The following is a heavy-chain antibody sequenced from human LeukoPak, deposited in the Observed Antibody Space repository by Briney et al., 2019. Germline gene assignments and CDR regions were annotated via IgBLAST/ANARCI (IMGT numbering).Heavy chain of an antibody. V-gene: IGHV1-8*01. CDR1: GYTFTSYD. CDR3: AREGGSGSYYKGNWFDP. CDR2: MNPNSGNT. D-gene: IGHD3-10*01. Sequence: GASVKVSCKASGYTFTSYDINWVRQATGQGLEWMGWMNPNSGNTGYAQKFQGRVTMTRNTSISTAYMELSSLRSEDTAVYYCAREGGSGSYYKGNWFDPWGQGTLVTVSS. J-gene: IGHJ5*02.